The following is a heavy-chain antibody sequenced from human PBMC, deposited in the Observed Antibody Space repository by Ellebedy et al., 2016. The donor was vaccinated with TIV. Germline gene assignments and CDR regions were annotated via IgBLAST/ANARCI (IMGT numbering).Heavy chain of an antibody. D-gene: IGHD2-21*02. J-gene: IGHJ4*02. Sequence: AALVKVSCKASGGTFSSYAISWVRQAPGQGLEWMGRIIPILGIANYAQKFQGRVTITADKSTSTAYMELSSLRSEDTAVYYCAIGAYCGGDCYSAPLDYWGQGTLVTVSS. CDR3: AIGAYCGGDCYSAPLDY. V-gene: IGHV1-69*04. CDR2: IIPILGIA. CDR1: GGTFSSYA.